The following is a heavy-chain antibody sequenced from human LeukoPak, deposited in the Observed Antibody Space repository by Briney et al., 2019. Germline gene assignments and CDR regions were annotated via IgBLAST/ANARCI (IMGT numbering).Heavy chain of an antibody. CDR3: ARAVTTALDY. V-gene: IGHV3-7*01. CDR2: IKEDGSEQ. D-gene: IGHD4-17*01. J-gene: IGHJ4*02. Sequence: GGSLRLSCAASGFTLSNYWMTWVRQAPGKGREWVANIKEDGSEQKYVDSLKGRFTISRDNTKNSLYLRMNSLRAEDTAVYFCARAVTTALDYWGQGALVTVSS. CDR1: GFTLSNYW.